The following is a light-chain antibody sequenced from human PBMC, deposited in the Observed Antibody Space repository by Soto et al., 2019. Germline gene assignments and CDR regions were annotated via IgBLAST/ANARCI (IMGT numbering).Light chain of an antibody. CDR2: EGS. Sequence: ALTQPASVSGSPGQSITISCSGTSSDIGGYDYVSWYQQHPGKAPKLMIYEGSKRPSGVSNRFSGSKSGNTASLTITGLQAEDEADYYCSSFTSSSTLYVFGTGTKVTVL. V-gene: IGLV2-14*01. J-gene: IGLJ1*01. CDR1: SSDIGGYDY. CDR3: SSFTSSSTLYV.